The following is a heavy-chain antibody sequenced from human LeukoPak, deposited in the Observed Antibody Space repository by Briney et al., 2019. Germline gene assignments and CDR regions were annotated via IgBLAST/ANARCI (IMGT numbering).Heavy chain of an antibody. CDR3: ARNCSGGSCYAPGYFDL. J-gene: IGHJ2*01. V-gene: IGHV3-30-3*01. Sequence: GGSLRLSCAASGFTLSLYAIHWVRQAPGKGLEWVAVISYDGSNKYYADSVKGRFTISRDNSKKTLYLQMNSLRAEDTAVYYCARNCSGGSCYAPGYFDLWGRGTLVTVSS. CDR1: GFTLSLYA. D-gene: IGHD2-15*01. CDR2: ISYDGSNK.